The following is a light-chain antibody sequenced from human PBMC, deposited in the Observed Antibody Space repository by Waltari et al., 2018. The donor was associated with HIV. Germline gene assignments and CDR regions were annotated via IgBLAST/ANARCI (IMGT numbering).Light chain of an antibody. CDR2: EVY. CDR1: SRAVGGYNL. J-gene: IGLJ2*01. CDR3: CSYAGSNIP. Sequence: QSALTHPASVSGSFGQSLTISCTGTSRAVGGYNLVSWYQHHPGKAPKLIIYEVYKRPSWVSNRFSGSKSGNSACLTISGLQAEDEADYYCCSYAGSNIPFGGGTKVTVL. V-gene: IGLV2-23*02.